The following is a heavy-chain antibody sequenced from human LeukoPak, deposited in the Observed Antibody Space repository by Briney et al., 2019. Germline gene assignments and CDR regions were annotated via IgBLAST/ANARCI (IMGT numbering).Heavy chain of an antibody. CDR3: ARDKAHSYGRYSDP. Sequence: SETLSLTCTVSGGSISTHYWNWIRQTPGKGLEWIGHISYGNTDYNPSLKSRVTISVDTSKNQFSLKLTSVTAADTAVHYCARDKAHSYGRYSDPWGQGALVTVSS. D-gene: IGHD5-18*01. J-gene: IGHJ5*02. V-gene: IGHV4-59*11. CDR2: ISYGNT. CDR1: GGSISTHY.